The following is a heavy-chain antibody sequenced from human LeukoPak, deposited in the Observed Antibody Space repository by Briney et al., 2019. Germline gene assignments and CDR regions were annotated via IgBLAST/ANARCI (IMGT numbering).Heavy chain of an antibody. V-gene: IGHV1-69*04. D-gene: IGHD4-23*01. Sequence: SVKVSCKASGGTFSSYAISWVRQAPGQGLEWMGRIIPILGIANYAQKFQGRVMITADKSTSTAYMELSSLRSEDTAVYYCARVDDYGGNSGFDYWGQGTLVTVSS. CDR3: ARVDDYGGNSGFDY. CDR2: IIPILGIA. J-gene: IGHJ4*02. CDR1: GGTFSSYA.